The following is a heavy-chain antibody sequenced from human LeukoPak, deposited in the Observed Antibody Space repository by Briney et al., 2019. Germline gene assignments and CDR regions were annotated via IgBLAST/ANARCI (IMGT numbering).Heavy chain of an antibody. J-gene: IGHJ4*02. CDR3: AKDEGSYCGY. Sequence: PGRSLRLSCAASGFTFSSYGMHWVRQAPGKGLEWVAVISYDGSNKYYADSVKGRFTISRDNSKNTLYLQMNSLRAEDTAVYYCAKDEGSYCGYWGQGTLVTVSS. V-gene: IGHV3-30*18. CDR2: ISYDGSNK. D-gene: IGHD1-26*01. CDR1: GFTFSSYG.